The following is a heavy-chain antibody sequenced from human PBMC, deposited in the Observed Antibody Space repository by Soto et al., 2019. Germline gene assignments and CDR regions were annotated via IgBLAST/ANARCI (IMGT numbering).Heavy chain of an antibody. CDR3: VKGLGHYDSSGYGEIAFDI. V-gene: IGHV3-64D*08. J-gene: IGHJ3*02. CDR1: GFTFSSYA. Sequence: GGSLRLSCSASGFTFSSYAMHWVRQAPGKGLEYVSAISSNGGSTYYADSVKGRFTISRDNSKNTLYLQMSSLRAEDTAVYYCVKGLGHYDSSGYGEIAFDIWGQGTMVTVSS. D-gene: IGHD3-22*01. CDR2: ISSNGGST.